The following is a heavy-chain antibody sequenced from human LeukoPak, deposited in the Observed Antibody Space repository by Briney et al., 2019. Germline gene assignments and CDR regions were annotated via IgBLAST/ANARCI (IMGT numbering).Heavy chain of an antibody. CDR2: IKQDGSEK. J-gene: IGHJ4*02. Sequence: GGSLRLSCAAPGFTLSSYWMSWVRQAPGKGLEWVANIKQDGSEKYYVDSVKGRFTISRDNAKNSLYLQMNSLRAEDTAVYYCARLPPPYKYDSSGYFPLSPHFDYWGQGTLVTVSS. CDR1: GFTLSSYW. D-gene: IGHD3-22*01. CDR3: ARLPPPYKYDSSGYFPLSPHFDY. V-gene: IGHV3-7*01.